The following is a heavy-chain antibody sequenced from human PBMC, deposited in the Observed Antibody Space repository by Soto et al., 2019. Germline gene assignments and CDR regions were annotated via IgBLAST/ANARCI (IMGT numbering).Heavy chain of an antibody. J-gene: IGHJ4*02. CDR3: ARGGHIAVVTASFDY. D-gene: IGHD2-21*02. Sequence: QVQLVQSGAEVKKPGASVKVSCKPSGYTLNTYYLHWVRQAPGQGLEWMGIIHPSGGGSTYAQKFLGRFTMTRDRSTSIVFMELSSLRSADTAVYYCARGGHIAVVTASFDYWGQGTLVTVSS. V-gene: IGHV1-46*02. CDR2: IHPSGGGS. CDR1: GYTLNTYY.